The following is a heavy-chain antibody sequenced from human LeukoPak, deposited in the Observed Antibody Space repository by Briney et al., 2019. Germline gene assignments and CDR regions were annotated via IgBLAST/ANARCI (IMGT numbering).Heavy chain of an antibody. CDR2: ISGSGGST. V-gene: IGHV3-23*01. J-gene: IGHJ4*02. D-gene: IGHD6-19*01. CDR3: ARDNTVAGFDS. CDR1: GFTFSSYA. Sequence: GGSLRLSCAASGFTFSSYAMSWVRQAPGKGLEWVSAISGSGGSTYYADSVKGRFIISRDNSKNTLYLQMNSLRVEDTAVYYCARDNTVAGFDSWGQGTLVSVSS.